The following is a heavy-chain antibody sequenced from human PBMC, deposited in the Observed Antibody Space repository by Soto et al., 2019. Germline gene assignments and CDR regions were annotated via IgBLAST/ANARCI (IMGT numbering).Heavy chain of an antibody. V-gene: IGHV3-7*01. Sequence: GGSLRLSCAASGLAFRSFLMSWVRQAPGGGLEWVANINQDGRDTYYSDSVRDRFTISRDNAANSLFLHMSSLGAEDTAVYYCATYHDDEWESYRHRYWGQGTLVTVSS. CDR1: GLAFRSFL. D-gene: IGHD3-16*02. J-gene: IGHJ4*02. CDR3: ATYHDDEWESYRHRY. CDR2: INQDGRDT.